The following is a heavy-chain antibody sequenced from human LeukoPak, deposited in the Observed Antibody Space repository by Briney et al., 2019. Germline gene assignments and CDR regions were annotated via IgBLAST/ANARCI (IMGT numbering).Heavy chain of an antibody. CDR3: ARESPRNYAVDY. V-gene: IGHV3-53*01. CDR2: IYSGGST. J-gene: IGHJ4*02. CDR1: GLTVSSNY. D-gene: IGHD1-7*01. Sequence: GGSLRLSCAASGLTVSSNYMSWVRQAPGKGLEWVSVIYSGGSTYYADSVKGRFTISRDNSKNTLYLQMNSLRAEDTAVYYRARESPRNYAVDYWGQGTLVTVSS.